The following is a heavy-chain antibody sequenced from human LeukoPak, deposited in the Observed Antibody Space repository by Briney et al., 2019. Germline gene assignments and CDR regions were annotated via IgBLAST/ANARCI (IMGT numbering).Heavy chain of an antibody. Sequence: SETLSLTCSVSGDSISDFYWNWIRQSPEKGLEWIGNIHYSGSSVYNPSLRSRVSMSIDRSLKQFFLKLTSVTAADTALHYCVLAPNSNWFDFWGQGILVTVSS. V-gene: IGHV4-59*08. J-gene: IGHJ4*02. CDR2: IHYSGSS. D-gene: IGHD2-15*01. CDR3: VLAPNSNWFDF. CDR1: GDSISDFY.